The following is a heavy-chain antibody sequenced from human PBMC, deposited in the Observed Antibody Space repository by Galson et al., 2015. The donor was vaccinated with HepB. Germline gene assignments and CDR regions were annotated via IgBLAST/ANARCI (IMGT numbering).Heavy chain of an antibody. D-gene: IGHD3-22*01. Sequence: SVKVSCKASGYTFTSYGISWVRQAPGQGLEWMGWISAYTSNTNNAQKFQGRVTMTTDTATSTAYMELRSLRSDDTAVYYCARDGPQDYYDTSGYYYFDYWVQGTPVTFSS. J-gene: IGHJ4*02. CDR2: ISAYTSNT. CDR1: GYTFTSYG. V-gene: IGHV1-18*01. CDR3: ARDGPQDYYDTSGYYYFDY.